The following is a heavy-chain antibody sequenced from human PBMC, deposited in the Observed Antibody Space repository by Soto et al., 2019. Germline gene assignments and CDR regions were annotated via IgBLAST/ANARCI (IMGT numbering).Heavy chain of an antibody. J-gene: IGHJ5*02. D-gene: IGHD3-22*01. CDR1: GTPIDRGDDS. Sequence: KLSETLSLTCTVSGTPIDRGDDSWYWIRQHPVRGLELLGYMYYSGSFGTTRNTYSSPSLRGRLSMSVDTSKSLFSLMLTDVTAADTAVYYCARGRAYYDASGFWQSRRGWFDRWGQGVLVTVSS. CDR3: ARGRAYYDASGFWQSRRGWFDR. V-gene: IGHV4-31*03. CDR2: MYYSGSFGTTRNT.